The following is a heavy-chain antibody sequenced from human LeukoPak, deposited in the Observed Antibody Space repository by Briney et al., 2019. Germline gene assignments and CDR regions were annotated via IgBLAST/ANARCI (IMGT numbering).Heavy chain of an antibody. D-gene: IGHD3-10*01. CDR3: ARDITMVREETGLFDY. J-gene: IGHJ4*02. Sequence: GGSLRLSCAASGFTFRSYAMHWVRQAPGKGLEWVAVISYDGSNKYYADSVKGRFTISRDNSKNTLYLQMNSLRAEDTAVYYCARDITMVREETGLFDYWGQGTLVTVSS. CDR1: GFTFRSYA. V-gene: IGHV3-30*04. CDR2: ISYDGSNK.